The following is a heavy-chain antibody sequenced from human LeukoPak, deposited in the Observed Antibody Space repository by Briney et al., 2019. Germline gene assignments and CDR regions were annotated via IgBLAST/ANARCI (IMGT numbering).Heavy chain of an antibody. J-gene: IGHJ6*03. CDR2: IYTSGST. D-gene: IGHD2-2*01. CDR1: GGSISSGSYY. V-gene: IGHV4-61*02. CDR3: ARDRCSSTSCYFGYYYYMDV. Sequence: SETLSLTCTVSGGSISSGSYYWSWIRQPAGKGLEWIGRIYTSGSTNYNPSLKSRVTISVDTSKNQFSLKLSSVTAADTAVYYCARDRCSSTSCYFGYYYYMDVWGKGTTVTVSS.